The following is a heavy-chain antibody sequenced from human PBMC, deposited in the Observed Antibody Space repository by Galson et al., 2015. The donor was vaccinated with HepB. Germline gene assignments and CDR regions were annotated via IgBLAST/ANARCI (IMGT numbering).Heavy chain of an antibody. V-gene: IGHV7-4-1*02. D-gene: IGHD3-3*01. J-gene: IGHJ5*02. CDR1: GYTFTSYA. Sequence: SVKVSCKASGYTFTSYAMNWVRQAPGQGLEWMGWINTNTGNPTYAQGFTGRFVFSLDTSVSTAYLQISSLKAEDTAVYYCAREVTIFGVVISRTDWFDPWGQGTLVTVSS. CDR2: INTNTGNP. CDR3: AREVTIFGVVISRTDWFDP.